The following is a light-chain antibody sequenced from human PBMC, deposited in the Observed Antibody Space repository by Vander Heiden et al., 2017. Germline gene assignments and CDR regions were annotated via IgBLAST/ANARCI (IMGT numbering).Light chain of an antibody. V-gene: IGLV3-25*03. CDR3: QSADSSGTL. CDR1: ALPKQY. CDR2: KDS. J-gene: IGLJ2*01. Sequence: SYELTQPPSVSVSPGQTARITCSGDALPKQYADWYQQKPGQAPVRVIYKDSERPAGIPERFSGSSSGTTVTLTISGVKAEDEADYYCQSADSSGTLFGGGTKLTVL.